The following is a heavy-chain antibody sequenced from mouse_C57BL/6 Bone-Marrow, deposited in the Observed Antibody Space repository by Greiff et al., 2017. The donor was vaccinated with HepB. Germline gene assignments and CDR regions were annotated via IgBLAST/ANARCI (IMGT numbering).Heavy chain of an antibody. CDR2: ISSGGSYT. CDR1: GFTFSSYG. Sequence: EVQLVESGGDLVKPGGSLKLSCAASGFTFSSYGMSWVRQTPDKRLEWVATISSGGSYTYYPDSVKGRFTISRDNAKNTLYLQMSSLKSADTAMYYCARHGSSPHWYFDVWGTGTTVTVSS. D-gene: IGHD1-1*01. J-gene: IGHJ1*03. CDR3: ARHGSSPHWYFDV. V-gene: IGHV5-6*01.